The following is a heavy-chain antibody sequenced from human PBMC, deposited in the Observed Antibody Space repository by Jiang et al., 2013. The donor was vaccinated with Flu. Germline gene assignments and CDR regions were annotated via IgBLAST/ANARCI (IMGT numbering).Heavy chain of an antibody. D-gene: IGHD1-26*01. V-gene: IGHV1-2*02. CDR1: GYTFTGYY. J-gene: IGHJ4*02. CDR3: ARDKNRQDRQRGGYSGSDY. Sequence: GAEVKKPGASVKVSCKASGYTFTGYYMHWVRQAPGQGLEWMGWINPNSGGTNYAQKFQGRVTMTRDTSISTAYMELSRLRSDDTAVYYCARDKNRQDRQRGGYSGSDYWGQGTLVTVSS. CDR2: INPNSGGT.